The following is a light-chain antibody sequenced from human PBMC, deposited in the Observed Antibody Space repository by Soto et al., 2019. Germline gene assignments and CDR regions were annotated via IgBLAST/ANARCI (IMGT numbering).Light chain of an antibody. CDR3: TSYTSSSTLAV. CDR2: DVG. V-gene: IGLV2-14*01. J-gene: IGLJ1*01. Sequence: QSALTQPASVSGSPGQSITISCTGTSSDVGGYNYVSWYQQHPGKAPKLMIYDVGNRPSGVSNRFSGSKSGNTASLTISGLQAEDEADYYCTSYTSSSTLAVFGTGTKLTVL. CDR1: SSDVGGYNY.